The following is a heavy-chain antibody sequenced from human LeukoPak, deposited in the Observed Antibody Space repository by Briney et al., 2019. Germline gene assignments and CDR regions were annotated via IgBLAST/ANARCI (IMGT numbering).Heavy chain of an antibody. D-gene: IGHD6-13*01. CDR3: AICSSRRYWDFDL. V-gene: IGHV4-59*08. Sequence: SETLSLTCSVSGVSISNYYWSWLRQSPGKGLEGIGYIYYSGRTDYNPSLKSRVIISVDTSKSQFSLKLSSVTAADTAVYYCAICSSRRYWDFDLWGRGTLVTVSS. J-gene: IGHJ2*01. CDR1: GVSISNYY. CDR2: IYYSGRT.